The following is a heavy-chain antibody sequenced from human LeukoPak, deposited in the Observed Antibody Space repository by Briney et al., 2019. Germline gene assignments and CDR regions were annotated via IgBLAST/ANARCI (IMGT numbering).Heavy chain of an antibody. Sequence: GGSLRLSCAASGFTLRIYGMTWVRQAPGKGLEWVSSISGSGSSTYYADSVKGRFTISRDNSKNTLYLQMNSLRAEDTAVYYCARESGVRGVIISDYWGQGTLVTVSS. CDR1: GFTLRIYG. CDR3: ARESGVRGVIISDY. CDR2: ISGSGSST. V-gene: IGHV3-23*01. D-gene: IGHD3-10*01. J-gene: IGHJ4*02.